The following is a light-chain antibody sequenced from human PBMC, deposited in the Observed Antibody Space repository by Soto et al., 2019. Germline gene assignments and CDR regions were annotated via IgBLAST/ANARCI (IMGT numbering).Light chain of an antibody. J-gene: IGKJ5*01. CDR3: QQYGSSIT. CDR1: QSVSSSY. V-gene: IGKV3-20*01. Sequence: ESVLTQSPGTLSLSPGERATLSCRASQSVSSSYLAWYQQKPGQAPRLLIHWCIQQSHWHPRQVQWQWVWTDFTLTISRLEPEDFAVYYCQQYGSSITFGQGTRLEIK. CDR2: CI.